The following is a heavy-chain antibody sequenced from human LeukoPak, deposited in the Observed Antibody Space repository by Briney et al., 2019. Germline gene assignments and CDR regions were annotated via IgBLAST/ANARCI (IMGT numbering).Heavy chain of an antibody. J-gene: IGHJ4*02. CDR1: GGSISSSSYY. CDR3: ARDQYSSGWYFHF. D-gene: IGHD6-19*01. V-gene: IGHV4-39*07. CDR2: IYYSGST. Sequence: KPSETLSLTCTVSGGSISSSSYYWGWIRQPPGKGLEWIGSIYYSGSTNYNPSLKSRVTMSVDTSKNQFSLKLSSVTAADTAVYYCARDQYSSGWYFHFGGQGTLVTVSS.